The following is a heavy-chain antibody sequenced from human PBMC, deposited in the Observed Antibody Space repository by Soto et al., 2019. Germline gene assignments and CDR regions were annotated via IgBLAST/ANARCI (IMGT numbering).Heavy chain of an antibody. V-gene: IGHV1-69*12. Sequence: QVQLVQSGAAVKKPGSSVKVSCKASGGTFSSYAISWVRQAPGQGLEWMGGIIPIFGTADYAQKFQGRVTITADESTSTGNMELSSLRSEDTAVYYCASHYDSSGYYSRGLDYWGQGTLVTVSS. CDR2: IIPIFGTA. J-gene: IGHJ4*02. CDR1: GGTFSSYA. CDR3: ASHYDSSGYYSRGLDY. D-gene: IGHD3-22*01.